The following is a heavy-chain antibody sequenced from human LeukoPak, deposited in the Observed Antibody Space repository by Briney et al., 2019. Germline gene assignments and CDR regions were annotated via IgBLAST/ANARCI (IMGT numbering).Heavy chain of an antibody. Sequence: GGSLRLSCAACGFAFSTYTMNWARQAPGKGLERVASINSGGTTTHYAFSVKGRLTISRDNAQNVLYLQMNGLRGDDAAVYYCLRGDSRDFWGQGTLVTVSS. D-gene: IGHD3-22*01. CDR2: INSGGTTT. CDR3: LRGDSRDF. CDR1: GFAFSTYT. V-gene: IGHV3-21*06. J-gene: IGHJ4*02.